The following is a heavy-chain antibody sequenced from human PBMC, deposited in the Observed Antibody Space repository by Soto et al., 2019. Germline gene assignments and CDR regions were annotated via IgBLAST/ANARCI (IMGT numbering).Heavy chain of an antibody. CDR3: ARFVRHQLPTIDY. J-gene: IGHJ4*02. CDR1: GYTFTDYD. D-gene: IGHD3-10*01. Sequence: QVQLVQSGAEVKKPGASVRVSCKASGYTFTDYDINWVRQATGQGLEWMGWMNTSSGYTGYAQKLQGRVTMTWDTSISTAYMELSSLTSADTAVYYCARFVRHQLPTIDYWGQGALVSVSS. CDR2: MNTSSGYT. V-gene: IGHV1-8*01.